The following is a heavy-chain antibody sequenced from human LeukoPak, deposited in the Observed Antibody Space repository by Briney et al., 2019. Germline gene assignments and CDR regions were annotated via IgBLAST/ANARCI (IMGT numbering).Heavy chain of an antibody. Sequence: HPGGSLRLSCAASGFTFSSYAMSWVRQAPGKGLEWVSAISGSGGSTYYADSVKGRFTISRDNSKNTLYLQMNSLRAEDTAVYYCASPLLWFGELFHTGLHDYWGQGTLVTVSS. CDR1: GFTFSSYA. V-gene: IGHV3-23*01. CDR2: ISGSGGST. J-gene: IGHJ4*02. CDR3: ASPLLWFGELFHTGLHDY. D-gene: IGHD3-10*01.